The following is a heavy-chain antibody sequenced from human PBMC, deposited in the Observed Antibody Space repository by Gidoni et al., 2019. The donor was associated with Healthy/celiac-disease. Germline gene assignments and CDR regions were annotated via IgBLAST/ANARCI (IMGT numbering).Heavy chain of an antibody. CDR3: ARQSDSSSWSGGHIDI. D-gene: IGHD6-13*01. Sequence: QLQLQESGPGLVKPSETLSLTCTVSGGPLSSSSYYWGWIRQPPGKGLEWIGSIYYSGSTYYNPSLKSRVTISVDTSKNQFSLKLSSVTAADTAVYYCARQSDSSSWSGGHIDIWGQGTMVTVSS. V-gene: IGHV4-39*01. J-gene: IGHJ3*02. CDR2: IYYSGST. CDR1: GGPLSSSSYY.